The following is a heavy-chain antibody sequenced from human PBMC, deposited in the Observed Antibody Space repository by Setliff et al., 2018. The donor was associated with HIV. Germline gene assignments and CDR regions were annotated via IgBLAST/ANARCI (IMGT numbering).Heavy chain of an antibody. J-gene: IGHJ4*02. V-gene: IGHV3-66*02. Sequence: GSLRLSCAASGFTFDDYGMSWVRQAPGKGLEWVSVIYSGGSTNYADFVKGRFTISRDSSKNTLDLQMNSLRAEDTAVYYCATLSSNWHLDYWGQGTLVTVSS. D-gene: IGHD6-13*01. CDR2: IYSGGST. CDR1: GFTFDDYG. CDR3: ATLSSNWHLDY.